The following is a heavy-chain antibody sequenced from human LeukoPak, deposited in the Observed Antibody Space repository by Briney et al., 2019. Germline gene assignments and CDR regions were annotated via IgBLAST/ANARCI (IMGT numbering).Heavy chain of an antibody. Sequence: PGRSLRLSCVASGFTFDHYGMHWVRQAPGKGRGWVAVIWHDGSSQYYADSVKGRFTISRDNSMNTLYLQMNSLRAEDTAVYYCAKDAQRGFDYSNSLESWGQGTLVTVSS. J-gene: IGHJ5*01. CDR1: GFTFDHYG. CDR3: AKDAQRGFDYSNSLES. D-gene: IGHD4-11*01. CDR2: IWHDGSSQ. V-gene: IGHV3-33*06.